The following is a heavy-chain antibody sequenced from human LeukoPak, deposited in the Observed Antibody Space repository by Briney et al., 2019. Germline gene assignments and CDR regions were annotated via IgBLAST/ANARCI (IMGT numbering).Heavy chain of an antibody. J-gene: IGHJ6*02. Sequence: PGRSLRLSCAASGFTFSNYGMHWVRQAPGKGLEWVAVIWYDGSNKHYADSVKGRFTISRDNSKNTLYLQMNSLRAEDTAVYYCVRDRGDSSGYYYDYGMDVWGQGTTVTVSS. CDR2: IWYDGSNK. CDR1: GFTFSNYG. D-gene: IGHD3-22*01. V-gene: IGHV3-33*01. CDR3: VRDRGDSSGYYYDYGMDV.